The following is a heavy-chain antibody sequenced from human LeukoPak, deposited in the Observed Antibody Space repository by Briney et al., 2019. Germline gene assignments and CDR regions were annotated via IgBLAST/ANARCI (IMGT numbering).Heavy chain of an antibody. V-gene: IGHV4-4*07. CDR1: GGSISSYY. CDR3: ARSDFWSGSPDY. Sequence: SETLSLTCTVSGGSISSYYWSWIRQPAGKGLEWIGRIYTSGSTNYNPSLKSRVTLSVDTSKNQFSLKLSSVTAAGTAVYYCARSDFWSGSPDYWGQGTLVTVSS. CDR2: IYTSGST. J-gene: IGHJ4*02. D-gene: IGHD3-3*01.